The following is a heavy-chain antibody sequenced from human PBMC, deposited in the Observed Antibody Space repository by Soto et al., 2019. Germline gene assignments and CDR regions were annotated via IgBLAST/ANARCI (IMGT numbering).Heavy chain of an antibody. CDR2: IWYHGSNK. D-gene: IGHD4-17*01. CDR1: GFTFSSYG. CDR3: ARDSNGDGDFDL. J-gene: IGHJ2*01. Sequence: QVQLVESGVGVVQPGRSLRLSCAASGFTFSSYGRQWCLQAPGKGLEWVAVIWYHGSNKYYEDSVKGQFTISRDNSKNTLYLQMNSQRAEDTAEYYCARDSNGDGDFDLWGRGTRVTVSS. V-gene: IGHV3-33*01.